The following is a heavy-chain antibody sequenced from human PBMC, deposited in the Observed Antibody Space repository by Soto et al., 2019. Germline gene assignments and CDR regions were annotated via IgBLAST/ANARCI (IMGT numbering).Heavy chain of an antibody. CDR1: GGTFGSDA. D-gene: IGHD3-22*01. CDR3: ARDRTDSGYYTNWLDP. CDR2: IIPIFGTT. Sequence: RASVKVSFKASGGTFGSDAITWVRQAPGQGLEWVGRIIPIFGTTNYAQNLQGRVTISADKSTLTSYMELHSLTSDDTALYYCARDRTDSGYYTNWLDPWGQGTQVTVSS. V-gene: IGHV1-69*06. J-gene: IGHJ5*02.